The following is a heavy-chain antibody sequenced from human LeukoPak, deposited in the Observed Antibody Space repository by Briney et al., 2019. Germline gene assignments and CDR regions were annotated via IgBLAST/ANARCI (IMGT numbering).Heavy chain of an antibody. CDR2: IYYSGST. CDR1: GASVSSDRYY. Sequence: PSETLSLTCTVSGASVSSDRYYWSWIRLPPGKGLEWIGYIYYSGSTNYNPSLKSRVTISVDTSKNQFSLKLSSVTAADTAVYYCARDRRDIVATARFDPWGQGTLVTVSS. V-gene: IGHV4-61*01. D-gene: IGHD5-12*01. CDR3: ARDRRDIVATARFDP. J-gene: IGHJ5*02.